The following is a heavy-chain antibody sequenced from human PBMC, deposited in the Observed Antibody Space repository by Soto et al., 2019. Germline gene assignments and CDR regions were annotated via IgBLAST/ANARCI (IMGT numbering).Heavy chain of an antibody. V-gene: IGHV3-13*01. CDR2: IGTAGDT. CDR1: GFTFSSYD. Sequence: GGSLRLSCAASGFTFSSYDMHWVRQATGKGLEWVSAIGTAGDTYYPGSVKGRLTISRENAKNSLDLQMNSLRAEGTAVYYWARGFYYYGMDVWGQGTTVTVSS. J-gene: IGHJ6*02. CDR3: ARGFYYYGMDV.